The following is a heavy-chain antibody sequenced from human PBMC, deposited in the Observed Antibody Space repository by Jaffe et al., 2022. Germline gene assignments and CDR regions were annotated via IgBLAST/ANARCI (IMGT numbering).Heavy chain of an antibody. Sequence: QVQLQESGPGLVKPSQTLSLTCTVSGGSISSGSYYWSWIRQPAGKGLEWIGRIYTSGSTNYNPSLKSRVTISVDTSKNQFSLKLSSVTAADTAVYYCAIAVAGSFDYWGQGTLVTVSS. CDR1: GGSISSGSYY. CDR3: AIAVAGSFDY. D-gene: IGHD6-19*01. CDR2: IYTSGST. V-gene: IGHV4-61*02. J-gene: IGHJ4*02.